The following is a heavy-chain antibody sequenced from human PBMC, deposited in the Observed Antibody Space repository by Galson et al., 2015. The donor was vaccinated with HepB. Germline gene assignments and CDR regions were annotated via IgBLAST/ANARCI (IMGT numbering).Heavy chain of an antibody. D-gene: IGHD3-22*01. CDR3: NTDRYYDSSGYYPLGRY. CDR1: GFTFSNAW. Sequence: SLRRSCAASGFTFSNAWMSWVRQAPGKGLEWVGRTKSKTDGGTTDYAAPVKGRFTISSDDSKNTLNLQMNSLNTEDTAVYYCNTDRYYDSSGYYPLGRYWGQGTLVTVSS. CDR2: TKSKTDGGTT. J-gene: IGHJ4*02. V-gene: IGHV3-15*01.